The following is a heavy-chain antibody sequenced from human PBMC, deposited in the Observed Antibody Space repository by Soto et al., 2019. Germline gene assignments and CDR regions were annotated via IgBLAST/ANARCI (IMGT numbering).Heavy chain of an antibody. V-gene: IGHV4-4*07. CDR3: ARGGQDFWSGPFDY. Sequence: SEPLSLTCTVSGSSISNYSCNWIRQPAGKGLEWIGRIDTSGSTNYNPYLKSRVTMSVDTSKQEFSLKLSSVTAADTALYYCARGGQDFWSGPFDYWGRGALVTVSS. CDR2: IDTSGST. D-gene: IGHD3-3*01. CDR1: GSSISNYS. J-gene: IGHJ4*02.